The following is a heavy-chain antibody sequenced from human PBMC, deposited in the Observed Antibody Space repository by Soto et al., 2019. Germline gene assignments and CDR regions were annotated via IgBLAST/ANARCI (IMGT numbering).Heavy chain of an antibody. D-gene: IGHD6-6*01. CDR2: IYHSGST. CDR3: ARERPDGARLDP. J-gene: IGHJ5*02. CDR1: GGSISSGDYY. Sequence: QVQLQESGPGLVKPSQTLSLTCTVSGGSISSGDYYWSWIRQPPGKGMEWIGYIYHSGSTYYNPSPTSRVTISVDTSKNQFSLKLSSATAADTAVYYCARERPDGARLDPWGQGTLVTVSS. V-gene: IGHV4-30-4*01.